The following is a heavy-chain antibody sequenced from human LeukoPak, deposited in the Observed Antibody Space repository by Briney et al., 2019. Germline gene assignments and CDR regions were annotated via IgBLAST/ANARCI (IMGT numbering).Heavy chain of an antibody. CDR3: ARAQWTAFDYYYYMDV. V-gene: IGHV3-7*01. CDR1: GFTFSRYW. Sequence: GGSLRLSCAVSGFTFSRYWMTWVRQAPGKGLEWVANIKVDGSEKYYVDAVKGRFTISRDNAKDSLYLQMNGLRAEDTAIYYCARAQWTAFDYYYYMDVWGKGTTVTVSS. D-gene: IGHD3/OR15-3a*01. CDR2: IKVDGSEK. J-gene: IGHJ6*03.